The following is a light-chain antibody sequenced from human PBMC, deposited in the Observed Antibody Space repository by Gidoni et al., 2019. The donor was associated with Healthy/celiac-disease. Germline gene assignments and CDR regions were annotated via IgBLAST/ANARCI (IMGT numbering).Light chain of an antibody. CDR2: GAS. V-gene: IGKV3-15*01. CDR3: QQYNNWPPRT. CDR1: QSVSSN. Sequence: EIVMTQSPATLSVSPGERANLSCRASQSVSSNLAWYQQKPGQAPRLLIYGASTRATGIPARFSGSGSGTEFTLTISSLQSEDFVVYYCQQYNNWPPRTFGQGTKVEIK. J-gene: IGKJ1*01.